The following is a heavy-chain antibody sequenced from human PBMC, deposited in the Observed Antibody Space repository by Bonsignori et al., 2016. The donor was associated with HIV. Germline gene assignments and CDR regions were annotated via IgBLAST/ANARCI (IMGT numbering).Heavy chain of an antibody. J-gene: IGHJ4*02. V-gene: IGHV3-48*03. D-gene: IGHD3-10*01. Sequence: VRQAPGKGLEWVSYISSSGSTIYYADSVKGRFTISRDNAKNSLYLQMNSLRAEDTAVYYCARSADYYGSGSYLDYWGQGTLVTVSS. CDR3: ARSADYYGSGSYLDY. CDR2: ISSSGSTI.